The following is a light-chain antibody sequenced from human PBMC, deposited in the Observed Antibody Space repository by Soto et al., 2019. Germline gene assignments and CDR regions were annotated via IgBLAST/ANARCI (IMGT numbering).Light chain of an antibody. Sequence: QSALTQPASVSGSPGQSITISCTGSRSDIGVYNYVSWYQQHPGKAPKLMICEVSNRPSGVSSRFSGSKSGNTASLTISGLRAEDEADYYCNSYTSNNTYVFGTGTKLTVL. V-gene: IGLV2-14*03. CDR1: RSDIGVYNY. CDR3: NSYTSNNTYV. CDR2: EVS. J-gene: IGLJ1*01.